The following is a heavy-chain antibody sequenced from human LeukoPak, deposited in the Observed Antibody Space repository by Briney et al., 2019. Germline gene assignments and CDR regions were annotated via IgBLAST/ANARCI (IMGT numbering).Heavy chain of an antibody. Sequence: GESLKISCKGSGYSFTSYWIGGVRQMPGKGLEWMGIIYPGDSDTRYSPSFQGQVTISADKSISTAYLQWSSLKASDTAMYYCARGDYDFWSGYLNWFDPWGQGTLVTVSS. D-gene: IGHD3-3*01. CDR2: IYPGDSDT. CDR1: GYSFTSYW. J-gene: IGHJ5*02. CDR3: ARGDYDFWSGYLNWFDP. V-gene: IGHV5-51*01.